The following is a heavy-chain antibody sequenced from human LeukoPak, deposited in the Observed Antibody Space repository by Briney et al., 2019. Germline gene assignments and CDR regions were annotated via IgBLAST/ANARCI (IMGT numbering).Heavy chain of an antibody. Sequence: SETLSLTCAVSGSSINNNYWTWVRQPPGKGQEWIGYIYSNGNTNYNPSLKGRVTMSIETSKNQFSLQLPSVTAADTAVYYCASGTFDGPLYGTYWYFHVWGRGTLVTVSP. CDR1: GSSINNNY. CDR3: ASGTFDGPLYGTYWYFHV. J-gene: IGHJ2*01. CDR2: IYSNGNT. V-gene: IGHV4-59*01. D-gene: IGHD1-14*01.